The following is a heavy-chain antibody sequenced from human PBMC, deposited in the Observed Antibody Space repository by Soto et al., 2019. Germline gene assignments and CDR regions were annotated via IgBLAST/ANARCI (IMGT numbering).Heavy chain of an antibody. D-gene: IGHD6-19*01. V-gene: IGHV4-59*08. CDR1: GVSIANFF. CDR3: ALDRGGITVAANPLGEWFDP. Sequence: SETLSLTCTVSGVSIANFFWSWIRQPPGKGLEWIGYMSQGGTTTYNPSLKGRATISVDTSKNQLSLKLTSVTAADTAMYYCALDRGGITVAANPLGEWFDPWGPGTLVTVSS. CDR2: MSQGGTT. J-gene: IGHJ5*02.